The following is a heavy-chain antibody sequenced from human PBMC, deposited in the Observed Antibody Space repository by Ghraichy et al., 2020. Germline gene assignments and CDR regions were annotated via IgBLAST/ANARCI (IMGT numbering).Heavy chain of an antibody. D-gene: IGHD1-26*01. V-gene: IGHV3-23*01. J-gene: IGHJ4*02. CDR3: AKKSRSYSDPDLFDY. CDR2: ISGSGGST. CDR1: GFTFSSYA. Sequence: GSLRLSCAASGFTFSSYAMSWVRQAPGKGLEWVSAISGSGGSTYYADSVKGRFTISRDDSKNTLYLQMNSLRAEDTAVYYCAKKSRSYSDPDLFDYWGQGTLVTVSS.